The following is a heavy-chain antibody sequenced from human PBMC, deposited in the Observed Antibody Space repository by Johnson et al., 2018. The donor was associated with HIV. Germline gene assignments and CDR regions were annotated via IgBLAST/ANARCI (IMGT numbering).Heavy chain of an antibody. CDR3: EKDQLSSTSGEAFDI. D-gene: IGHD6-13*01. V-gene: IGHV3-23*04. CDR2: INGSGGST. CDR1: GFTFNGYG. Sequence: VQLVESGGGVVQPGGSLRLSCAASGFTFNGYGMPWVRQAPGKGLEWVSGINGSGGSTDYAASVKGRFTISRDNSKNTLHMQMNSLRAEDLALYYCEKDQLSSTSGEAFDIWGQGTMVTVSS. J-gene: IGHJ3*02.